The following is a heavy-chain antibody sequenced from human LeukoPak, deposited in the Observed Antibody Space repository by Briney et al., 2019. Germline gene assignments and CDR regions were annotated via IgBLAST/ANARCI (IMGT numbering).Heavy chain of an antibody. J-gene: IGHJ1*01. D-gene: IGHD3-22*01. CDR3: AREVPYYPEYFQH. Sequence: ASVKVSCKVSGYTLTELSMHWVRQAPGKGLEWMGGFDPEGGEAIYAQKFRGRVTMTEDTSTDTAYMELSSLRSEDTAVYYCAREVPYYPEYFQHWGQGTLVTVSS. CDR1: GYTLTELS. CDR2: FDPEGGEA. V-gene: IGHV1-24*01.